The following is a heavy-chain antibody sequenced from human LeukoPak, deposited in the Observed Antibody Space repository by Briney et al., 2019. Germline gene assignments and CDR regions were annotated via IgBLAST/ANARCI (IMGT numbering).Heavy chain of an antibody. D-gene: IGHD3-10*01. J-gene: IGHJ4*02. V-gene: IGHV3-23*01. CDR1: GFTFSSYA. Sequence: PGGSLRLSCAASGFTFSSYAMTWVRQTPGKGLEWVSAISGSGGSTYYADSVKGRFTISRDNSKNTLYLQMNSLRAEDTAVYYCAKEITMVRGALDGYFDYWGQGTLVTVSS. CDR2: ISGSGGST. CDR3: AKEITMVRGALDGYFDY.